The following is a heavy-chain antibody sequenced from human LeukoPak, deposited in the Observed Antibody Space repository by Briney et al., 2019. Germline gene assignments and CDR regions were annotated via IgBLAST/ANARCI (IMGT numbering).Heavy chain of an antibody. CDR3: ARRQAPEKYYDFWSGYSDAFDI. CDR1: GGSISSYY. CDR2: IYYSGST. D-gene: IGHD3-3*01. J-gene: IGHJ3*02. V-gene: IGHV4-59*01. Sequence: SETLSLTCTVSGGSISSYYWSWIRQPPGKGLEWIGYIYYSGSTNYNPSLKSRVTISVDTSKNQFSLKLSSVTAADTAAYYCARRQAPEKYYDFWSGYSDAFDIWGQGTMVTVSS.